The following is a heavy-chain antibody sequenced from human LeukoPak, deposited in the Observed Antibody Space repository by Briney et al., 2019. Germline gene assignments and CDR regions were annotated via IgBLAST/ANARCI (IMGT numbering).Heavy chain of an antibody. CDR1: GDSISSSNSY. D-gene: IGHD3-10*01. CDR3: ARRPAIIMDRGVVYYFDS. V-gene: IGHV4-39*01. J-gene: IGHJ4*02. CDR2: IYYSGST. Sequence: SETLSLTCTVSGDSISSSNSYWGWIRQPPGKGLEWSGTIYYSGSTYYNPSLKSRVSISLDTSKKQFSLKLSSVTAADTAVYYCARRPAIIMDRGVVYYFDSWGQGILVTVSS.